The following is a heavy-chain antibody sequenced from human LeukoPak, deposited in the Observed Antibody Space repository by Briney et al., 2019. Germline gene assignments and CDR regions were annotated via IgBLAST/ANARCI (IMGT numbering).Heavy chain of an antibody. J-gene: IGHJ4*02. V-gene: IGHV3-7*01. CDR2: INQAGSQK. Sequence: GESLRVSCAASGFTFSIYWMTWVRQAPGKGLEWVANINQAGSQKNYLDSVKGRFTISRDNAKNSLYLEMDSLRADDTAVYYCARHYDSSGYSLDSWGQGTLVTVSS. CDR1: GFTFSIYW. CDR3: ARHYDSSGYSLDS. D-gene: IGHD3-22*01.